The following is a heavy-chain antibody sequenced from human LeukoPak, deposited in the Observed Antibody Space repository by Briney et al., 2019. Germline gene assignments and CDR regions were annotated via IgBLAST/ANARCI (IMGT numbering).Heavy chain of an antibody. CDR3: VRDRSSYYLDY. CDR1: GFSISSLS. D-gene: IGHD6-13*01. CDR2: ISSVGSPI. J-gene: IGHJ4*02. Sequence: PGGSLRLSCVASGFSISSLSMNWVRHAPGKGLEWLSYISSVGSPIYYADSVKGRFTISRDIAKNSVFLQMNSLRAEDTAVYYCVRDRSSYYLDYWGQGTLVTVSS. V-gene: IGHV3-48*01.